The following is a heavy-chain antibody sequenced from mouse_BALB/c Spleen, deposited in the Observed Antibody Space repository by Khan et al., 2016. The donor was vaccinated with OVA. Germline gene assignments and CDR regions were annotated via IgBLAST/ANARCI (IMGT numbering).Heavy chain of an antibody. CDR2: IGSDSKTI. CDR3: VCSRYGSWFAS. D-gene: IGHD2-12*01. Sequence: EVQLQESGGGLVQPGGSRKLSCEASGSPFSSFGMHWVRQAPEKGLEWVAYIGSDSKTIYYADTVKGRFTISRDDPKNSLVLQMTSLRSEDTAMYYCVCSRYGSWFASWGQGTLVTVSS. J-gene: IGHJ3*01. V-gene: IGHV5-17*02. CDR1: GSPFSSFG.